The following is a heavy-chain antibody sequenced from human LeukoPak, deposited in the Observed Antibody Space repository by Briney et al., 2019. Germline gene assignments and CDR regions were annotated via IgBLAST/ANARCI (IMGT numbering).Heavy chain of an antibody. CDR2: IYYSGST. Sequence: SQTLSLTCTVSGGSISSGDYYWSWTRQPPGKGLEWIGYIYYSGSTYYNPSLKSRVTISVDTSKNQFSLKLSSVTAADTAVYYCARVEGGSGWYYFDYWGQGTLVTVSS. CDR3: ARVEGGSGWYYFDY. J-gene: IGHJ4*02. V-gene: IGHV4-30-4*01. CDR1: GGSISSGDYY. D-gene: IGHD6-19*01.